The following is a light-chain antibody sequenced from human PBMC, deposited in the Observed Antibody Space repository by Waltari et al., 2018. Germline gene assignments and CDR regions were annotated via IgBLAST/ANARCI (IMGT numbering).Light chain of an antibody. Sequence: QSVLTQPPAASGTPGQRVTISCSGSRSNIGNNLVYLYQQFPGTAPKLLIYKNYERPSGVPDRFSGSRSGTSASLAISGLRSEDEADYYCASWDDRLSGYVFGPGTKVIVL. CDR2: KNY. CDR3: ASWDDRLSGYV. CDR1: RSNIGNNL. J-gene: IGLJ1*01. V-gene: IGLV1-47*01.